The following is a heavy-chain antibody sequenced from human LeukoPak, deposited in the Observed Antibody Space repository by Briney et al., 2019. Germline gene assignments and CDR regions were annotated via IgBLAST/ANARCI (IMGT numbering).Heavy chain of an antibody. CDR3: ARDSRYSGGWYYFDY. CDR1: GFTFSSYA. D-gene: IGHD6-19*01. CDR2: ISGSGDT. J-gene: IGHJ4*02. V-gene: IGHV3-23*01. Sequence: GGSLRLSCAVSGFTFSSYAMGWVRQAPGKGLEWVSAISGSGDTYYADSVKGRFTISRDNSKNTLYLQMNSLRAEDTAVYYCARDSRYSGGWYYFDYWGQGTLVTVSS.